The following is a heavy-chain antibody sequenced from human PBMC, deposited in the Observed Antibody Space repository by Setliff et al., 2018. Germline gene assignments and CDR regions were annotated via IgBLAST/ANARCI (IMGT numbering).Heavy chain of an antibody. Sequence: SCAASGFSFSSYEMNWVRQAPGKGLEWVSSISGRSDTVYYGDSVKGRFTISRDNAKNSLYLQMNSLRAEDTAVYYCAKVGIFGGGYFDFWGQGALVTVSS. CDR2: ISGRSDTV. CDR3: AKVGIFGGGYFDF. J-gene: IGHJ4*02. V-gene: IGHV3-48*01. CDR1: GFSFSSYE. D-gene: IGHD3-3*01.